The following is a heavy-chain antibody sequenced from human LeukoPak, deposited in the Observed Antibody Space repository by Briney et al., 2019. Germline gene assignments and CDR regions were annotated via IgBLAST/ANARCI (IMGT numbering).Heavy chain of an antibody. CDR2: ISGSSSSTI. V-gene: IGHV3-48*01. Sequence: PGGSLRLSCAASGFVFNSYSMNWVRQAPGKGLEWVSYISGSSSSTIYYADSVEGRFTISRDNAKNSLYLQMNSLRAEDTAVYYRARVRDAYNYFHYWGQGTLVTVSS. CDR3: ARVRDAYNYFHY. CDR1: GFVFNSYS. J-gene: IGHJ4*02. D-gene: IGHD1-14*01.